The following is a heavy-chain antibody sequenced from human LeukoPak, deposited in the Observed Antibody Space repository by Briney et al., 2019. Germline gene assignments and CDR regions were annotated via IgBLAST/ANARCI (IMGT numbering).Heavy chain of an antibody. V-gene: IGHV4-39*07. CDR3: TRGAGWLIDY. J-gene: IGHJ4*02. CDR2: IYYSGST. Sequence: TSETLSLTCTVSGGSISSSSYYWGWIRQPPGKGLEWIGSIYYSGSTYYNPSLKSRVTISVDTSKNHFSLKLNSVTTADTAVYYCTRGAGWLIDYWGQGILVTVSS. D-gene: IGHD5-12*01. CDR1: GGSISSSSYY.